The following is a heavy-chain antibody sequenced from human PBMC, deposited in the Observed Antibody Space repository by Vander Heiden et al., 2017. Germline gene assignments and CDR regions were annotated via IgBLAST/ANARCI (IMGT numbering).Heavy chain of an antibody. Sequence: EVQLGEAGGGLIKPGGSLRLSSADSGFTVSNTYMNWVRQAPGKGLEWISVIYSGGSKHYADSVKGRFTISRDNSNNIVYLQMNSLRAEDTAVYYCARDSPPYGMDVWGQGTTVSVSS. J-gene: IGHJ6*02. CDR3: ARDSPPYGMDV. V-gene: IGHV3-53*01. CDR2: IYSGGSK. CDR1: GFTVSNTY.